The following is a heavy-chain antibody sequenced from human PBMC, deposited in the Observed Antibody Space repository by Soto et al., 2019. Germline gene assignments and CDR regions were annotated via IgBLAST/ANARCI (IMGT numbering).Heavy chain of an antibody. CDR2: IYYSGST. D-gene: IGHD3-9*01. CDR3: ARGRYFDWLLGPRRYYFDY. Sequence: SETLSLTCTVSGGSISSSSYYWGWIRQPPGKGLEWIGSIYYSGSTYYNPSLKSRVTISVDTSKNQFSLKLSSVTAADTAVYYCARGRYFDWLLGPRRYYFDYWGQGTLVTVSS. CDR1: GGSISSSSYY. J-gene: IGHJ4*02. V-gene: IGHV4-39*01.